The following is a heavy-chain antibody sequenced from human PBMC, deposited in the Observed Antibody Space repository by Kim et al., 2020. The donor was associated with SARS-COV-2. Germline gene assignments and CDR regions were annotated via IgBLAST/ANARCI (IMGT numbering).Heavy chain of an antibody. V-gene: IGHV3-33*06. Sequence: YYRDSGGGRFTISRDNSKATLYLQMDSLSVEDTAVYYCVKSYTSGTYFFDFWGQGTPVTVSS. J-gene: IGHJ4*02. D-gene: IGHD3-16*01. CDR3: VKSYTSGTYFFDF.